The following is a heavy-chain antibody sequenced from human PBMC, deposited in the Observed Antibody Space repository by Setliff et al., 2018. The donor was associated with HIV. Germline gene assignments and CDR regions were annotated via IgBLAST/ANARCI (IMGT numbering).Heavy chain of an antibody. Sequence: SETLSLTCIVSGGSISGSSYYWGWIRQSPGKGLEWIGNMYYSGSTYYSPSLKSRVTISVDTSKNHLSLQLTSVTAADTGLYYCVFGLRFSPFDNWGQGTLVTVSS. CDR3: VFGLRFSPFDN. D-gene: IGHD5-12*01. CDR2: MYYSGST. J-gene: IGHJ4*02. V-gene: IGHV4-39*02. CDR1: GGSISGSSYY.